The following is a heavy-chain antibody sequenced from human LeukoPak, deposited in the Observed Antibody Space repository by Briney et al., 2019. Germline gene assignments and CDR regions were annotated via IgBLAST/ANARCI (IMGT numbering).Heavy chain of an antibody. CDR1: GYTFTGYY. CDR2: INPNSGGT. D-gene: IGHD6-13*01. V-gene: IGHV1-2*02. J-gene: IGHJ3*02. Sequence: ASVKVSCKASGYTFTGYYMHWLRQAPGQGLEWMGWINPNSGGTNYAQKFQGRVTMTRDTSISTAYMELSRLRSDDTAVYYCASSLGIAAAGRRRYAFDIWGQGTMVTVSS. CDR3: ASSLGIAAAGRRRYAFDI.